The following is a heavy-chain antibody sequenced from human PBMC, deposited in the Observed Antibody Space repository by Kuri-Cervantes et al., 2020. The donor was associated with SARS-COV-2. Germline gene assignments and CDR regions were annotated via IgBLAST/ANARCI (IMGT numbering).Heavy chain of an antibody. Sequence: GESLKISCAASGFTFSSYAMHWVRQAPGKGLEWVAVISYDGSNKYYADSVKGRFTISRDNSKNTLHLQMNSLRAEDTAVYYCAREGERWLQFDFVWGQGTLVTVSS. CDR2: ISYDGSNK. CDR3: AREGERWLQFDFV. D-gene: IGHD5-24*01. CDR1: GFTFSSYA. V-gene: IGHV3-30*04. J-gene: IGHJ4*02.